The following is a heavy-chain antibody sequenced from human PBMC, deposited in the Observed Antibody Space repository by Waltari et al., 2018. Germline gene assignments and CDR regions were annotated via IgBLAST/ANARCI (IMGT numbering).Heavy chain of an antibody. CDR2: LSGGGGSA. J-gene: IGHJ4*02. CDR1: GFALNSGS. V-gene: IGHV3-23*01. CDR3: VKTVRGSYDF. Sequence: EVQMLESGGRLVQPGGSLRLSCTVSGFALNSGSMTWVRQAPGKGLEWVSFLSGGGGSANYADTVNGRFTISRDNSKNTLFLQMNSLRVEDTAVYYCVKTVRGSYDFWGQGTLVTVSS. D-gene: IGHD3-16*01.